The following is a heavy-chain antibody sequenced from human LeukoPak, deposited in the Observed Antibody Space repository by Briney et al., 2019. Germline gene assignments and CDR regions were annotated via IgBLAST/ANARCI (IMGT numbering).Heavy chain of an antibody. Sequence: PSETLSLTCTVSGGSISSYYWSWIRQPPGKGLEWIEYIHYSGSTKYNPSLKSRVTISVDTSKNQFSLKLSSVTAADTAVYYCARGAKLPDYWGLGTLVSVSS. CDR2: IHYSGST. CDR3: ARGAKLPDY. D-gene: IGHD2-15*01. J-gene: IGHJ4*02. V-gene: IGHV4-59*01. CDR1: GGSISSYY.